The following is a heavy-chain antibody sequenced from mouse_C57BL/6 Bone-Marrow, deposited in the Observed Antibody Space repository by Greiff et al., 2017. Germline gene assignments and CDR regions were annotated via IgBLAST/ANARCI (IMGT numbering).Heavy chain of an antibody. V-gene: IGHV1-50*01. J-gene: IGHJ2*01. CDR3: ARGITRDDY. CDR2: IDPSDSYT. CDR1: GYTFTSYW. Sequence: QVQLQQPGAELVKPGASVKLSCKASGYTFTSYWMQWVKQRPGQGLEWIGEIDPSDSYTNYNQKFKGKATLTVATSSSPAYMQLSSLTSEDSAVYYCARGITRDDYWGQGTTRTVSS. D-gene: IGHD1-1*01.